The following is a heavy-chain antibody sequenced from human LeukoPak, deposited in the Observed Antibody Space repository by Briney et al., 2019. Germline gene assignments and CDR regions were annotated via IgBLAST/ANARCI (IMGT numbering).Heavy chain of an antibody. V-gene: IGHV3-30*02. D-gene: IGHD2-15*01. CDR3: AKDGDCSGASCDRPYYHYYYIDV. CDR1: GFTFNNYG. CDR2: ISHDGSKK. Sequence: PGGSLRLSCVASGFTFNNYGMHWVRQAPGKGLEWLTFISHDGSKKYYADSVKGRFTISRDDSRTTLFLQVNSLRGDDTALYYCAKDGDCSGASCDRPYYHYYYIDVWGKGTTVTVSS. J-gene: IGHJ6*03.